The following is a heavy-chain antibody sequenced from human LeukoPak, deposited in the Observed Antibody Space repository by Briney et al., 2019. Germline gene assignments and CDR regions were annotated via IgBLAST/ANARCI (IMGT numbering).Heavy chain of an antibody. D-gene: IGHD1-1*01. V-gene: IGHV1-18*01. Sequence: GASVKVSCKASGYTFTSYGISWVRQAPGQGLEWMGWISAYNGNTNYAQKLQGGVTMTTDTSTSTAYMELRSLRSDDTAVYYCXXXXXYRLRRAFDIWGQGTMVTVSS. CDR1: GYTFTSYG. CDR3: XXXXXYRLRRAFDI. J-gene: IGHJ3*02. CDR2: ISAYNGNT.